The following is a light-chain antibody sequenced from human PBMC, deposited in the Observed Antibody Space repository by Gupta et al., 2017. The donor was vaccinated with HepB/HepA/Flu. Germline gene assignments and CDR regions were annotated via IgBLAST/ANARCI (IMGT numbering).Light chain of an antibody. Sequence: EIVLAQSPATLSLSPGERGTLSCRASQSVRRSLAWYQQKPGQAPRLLIYDASKRATGIPARFSGSGSGTDFTLTISSLEPEDFAVYYCQQRSNWPPSITFGQGTRLEIK. J-gene: IGKJ5*01. V-gene: IGKV3-11*01. CDR1: QSVRRS. CDR3: QQRSNWPPSIT. CDR2: DAS.